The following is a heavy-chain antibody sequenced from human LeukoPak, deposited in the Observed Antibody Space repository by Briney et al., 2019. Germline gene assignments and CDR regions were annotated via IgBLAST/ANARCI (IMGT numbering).Heavy chain of an antibody. Sequence: PGGSLRLSCAASGFTSSTYDIHWVRQARGKGLEWVSSIGTAGDTYYAGSVRGRFTISRENVKNAFYLQMNSLRPGDTAVYYCARGSVVGITGTKGYFDYWGHGTLVTVSS. V-gene: IGHV3-13*01. J-gene: IGHJ4*01. CDR1: GFTSSTYD. D-gene: IGHD1-7*01. CDR3: ARGSVVGITGTKGYFDY. CDR2: IGTAGDT.